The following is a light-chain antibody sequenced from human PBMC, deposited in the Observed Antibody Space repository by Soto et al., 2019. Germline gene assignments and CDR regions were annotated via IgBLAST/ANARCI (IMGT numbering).Light chain of an antibody. Sequence: VVTQPPSVSGAPGQRVTISCTGSSSYIGAGYDVHWYQQLPGTAPKLLIYANTNRPSGVPDRFSGSKSGTSASLAITGLQAEDEADYYCQSYDDSLGGHVIFGGGTQLTVL. CDR2: ANT. CDR1: SSYIGAGYD. J-gene: IGLJ2*01. V-gene: IGLV1-40*01. CDR3: QSYDDSLGGHVI.